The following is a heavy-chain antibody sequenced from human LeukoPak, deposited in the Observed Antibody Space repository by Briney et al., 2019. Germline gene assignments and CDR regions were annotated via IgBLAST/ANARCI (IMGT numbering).Heavy chain of an antibody. CDR2: ISSSGSTI. Sequence: GGSLRLSCAASGFTFSDYYMSWIRQAPGKGLEWVSYISSSGSTIYYADSVKGRFTISRDNAKNSLYLQMNSLRAEDTAVYYCARVLFGDFWSGYHYYMDVWGKGTTVTVSS. CDR3: ARVLFGDFWSGYHYYMDV. D-gene: IGHD3-3*01. J-gene: IGHJ6*03. CDR1: GFTFSDYY. V-gene: IGHV3-11*01.